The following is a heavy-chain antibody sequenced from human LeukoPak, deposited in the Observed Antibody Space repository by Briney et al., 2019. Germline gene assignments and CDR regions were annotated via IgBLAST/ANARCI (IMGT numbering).Heavy chain of an antibody. J-gene: IGHJ4*02. CDR3: SKGVEGLSRPFDY. D-gene: IGHD3-16*01. V-gene: IGHV3-23*01. CDR1: GFTFSSYA. Sequence: PGGSLRLSCAASGFTFSSYAMNWVRQAPGKGLEWVSTITGSGGSTYYADSVKGRFTISRDNSKNTLYLQMNSLRAEDTAKYYCSKGVEGLSRPFDYWGQGTLVTVSS. CDR2: ITGSGGST.